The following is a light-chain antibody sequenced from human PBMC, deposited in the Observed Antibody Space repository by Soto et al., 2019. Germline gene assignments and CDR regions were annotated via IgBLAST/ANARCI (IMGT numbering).Light chain of an antibody. CDR1: SGDVGGYNF. J-gene: IGLJ3*02. V-gene: IGLV2-11*01. CDR3: CSYGGSYTWV. Sequence: QSALTQPRSVSGSPGQSVTISCTGASGDVGGYNFVSWYQQHPGKAPTLMIFDVSQRPSGVPDRLSGSKSGNTASLTISGLQAEDEADYYCCSYGGSYTWVFGGGTKVTVL. CDR2: DVS.